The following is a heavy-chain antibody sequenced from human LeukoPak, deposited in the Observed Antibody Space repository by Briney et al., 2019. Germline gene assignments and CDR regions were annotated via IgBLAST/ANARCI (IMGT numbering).Heavy chain of an antibody. J-gene: IGHJ3*02. V-gene: IGHV3-48*02. CDR3: ARESRESCAAFDI. CDR2: ISSSSSSI. CDR1: GFTFRTYS. Sequence: GGSLRLSCAASGFTFRTYSMNWVRQAPGKGLEWVSYISSSSSSIFYADSVKGRFTTSRDNAKNSLYLQMNSLRDEDTAVYYCARESRESCAAFDIWGQGTMVTVSS.